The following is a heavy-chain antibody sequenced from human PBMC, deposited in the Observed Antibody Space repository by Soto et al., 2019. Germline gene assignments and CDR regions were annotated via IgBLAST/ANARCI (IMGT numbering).Heavy chain of an antibody. CDR3: ALTRRSSLLEVAGPGFEY. Sequence: VQLVESGGGLVQPGGSLRLSCAASGFTFSSYWMHWVRQAPGKGLEWLSVLSYEGSEEYYADSVRGRFTISRDNSKNTLFLQMDSLRVDDTGVYYCALTRRSSLLEVAGPGFEYWGQGTLVTVS. D-gene: IGHD6-19*01. CDR1: GFTFSSYW. V-gene: IGHV3-30*03. J-gene: IGHJ4*02. CDR2: LSYEGSEE.